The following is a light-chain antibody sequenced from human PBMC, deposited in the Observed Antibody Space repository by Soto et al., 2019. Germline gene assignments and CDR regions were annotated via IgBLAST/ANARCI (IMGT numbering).Light chain of an antibody. Sequence: DIQMTQSPSTLSASVGDRVTITCRASQSISSWLAWYQQKPGKAPKLLIYDASSLESGVPSRFSGSGSATEVTLTISSLQPDDFATYYCKQYNSYSHKTFGQGTKVEIK. J-gene: IGKJ1*01. CDR2: DAS. CDR1: QSISSW. V-gene: IGKV1-5*01. CDR3: KQYNSYSHKT.